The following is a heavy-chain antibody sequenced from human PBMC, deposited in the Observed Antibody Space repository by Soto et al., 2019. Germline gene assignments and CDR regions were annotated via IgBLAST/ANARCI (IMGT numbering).Heavy chain of an antibody. CDR3: ARDVFCGGAPACPDKGV. V-gene: IGHV1-18*04. Sequence: ASVKVSCKASGYTFSGYSITWVRQAPGHGLEWMGRISGYNGNTNYARTLRGRLTLTTDTSTSTAYMALRSLTSDDTAVYYCARDVFCGGAPACPDKGVWGQGTTVTVS. CDR1: GYTFSGYS. CDR2: ISGYNGNT. D-gene: IGHD2-21*01. J-gene: IGHJ6*02.